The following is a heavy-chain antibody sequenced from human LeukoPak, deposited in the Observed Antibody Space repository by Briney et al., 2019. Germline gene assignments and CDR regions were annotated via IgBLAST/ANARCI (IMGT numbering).Heavy chain of an antibody. Sequence: SETLSLTCAVYGGSFSGYYWSWIRQPPGKGLEWIGEINHSGSTNYNPSLKSRATISVDTSKNQFSLKLSSVTAADTAVYYCARGGDGYNYDYWGQGTLVTVSS. D-gene: IGHD5-12*01. V-gene: IGHV4-34*01. CDR1: GGSFSGYY. CDR3: ARGGDGYNYDY. CDR2: INHSGST. J-gene: IGHJ4*02.